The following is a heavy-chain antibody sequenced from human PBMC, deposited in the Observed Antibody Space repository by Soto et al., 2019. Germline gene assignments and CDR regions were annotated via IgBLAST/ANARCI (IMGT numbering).Heavy chain of an antibody. V-gene: IGHV4-31*03. J-gene: IGHJ6*03. CDR3: ARVPPLRWTDYYYYYMDV. D-gene: IGHD1-1*01. CDR2: IYYSGST. CDR1: GGSISSGGYY. Sequence: TSETLSLTCTVSGGSISSGGYYWSWIRQHPGKGLEWIGYIYYSGSTYYNPSLKSRVTISVDTSKNQFSLKLSSVTAADTAVYYCARVPPLRWTDYYYYYMDVWGKGTTVTVSS.